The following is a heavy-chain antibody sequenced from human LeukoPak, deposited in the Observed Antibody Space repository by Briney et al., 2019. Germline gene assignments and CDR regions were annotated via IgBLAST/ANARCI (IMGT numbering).Heavy chain of an antibody. Sequence: GGPLRLSCAASGFTFSSYSMNWVRQAPGKGLQWVSSISSGSSYIYYADSVKGRFTISRDNAKNSLYLQMNSLRAEDTAVYYCARGEVAFGGVKGYWGQGTLVTVSS. CDR2: ISSGSSYI. V-gene: IGHV3-21*01. J-gene: IGHJ4*02. D-gene: IGHD3-16*01. CDR1: GFTFSSYS. CDR3: ARGEVAFGGVKGY.